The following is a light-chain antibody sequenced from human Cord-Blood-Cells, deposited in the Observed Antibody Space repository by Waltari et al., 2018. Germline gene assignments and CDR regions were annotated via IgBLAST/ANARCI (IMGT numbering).Light chain of an antibody. Sequence: QSVLTQPPSVSAAPGQKVTISCSGSSSNIGNNYVSWYQQPPGTAPKLLIYDNNKRPSGIPAPFSGSKSGTSATLGITGLQTGDEADYYCGTWDSSLSAGVFGGGTKLTVL. CDR3: GTWDSSLSAGV. J-gene: IGLJ3*02. CDR1: SSNIGNNY. V-gene: IGLV1-51*01. CDR2: DNN.